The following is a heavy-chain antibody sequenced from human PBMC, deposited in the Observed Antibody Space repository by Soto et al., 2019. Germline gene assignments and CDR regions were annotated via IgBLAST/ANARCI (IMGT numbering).Heavy chain of an antibody. D-gene: IGHD5-18*01. Sequence: ASVKVSCKASGYTFTGYYMHWVRQAPGQGLEWMGWINPNSGGTNYAQKFQGRVTMTRDTSISTAYMELSRLRSDDTAVYYCARQGLNKAMVKNGNAFDIWGQGTMVTVSS. CDR1: GYTFTGYY. CDR2: INPNSGGT. J-gene: IGHJ3*02. V-gene: IGHV1-2*02. CDR3: ARQGLNKAMVKNGNAFDI.